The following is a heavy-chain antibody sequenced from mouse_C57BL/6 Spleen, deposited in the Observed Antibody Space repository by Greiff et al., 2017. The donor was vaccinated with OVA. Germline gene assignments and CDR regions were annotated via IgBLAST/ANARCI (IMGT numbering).Heavy chain of an antibody. J-gene: IGHJ4*01. V-gene: IGHV1-69*01. CDR1: GYTFTSYW. CDR3: ARSATVVATKAMDY. D-gene: IGHD1-1*01. CDR2: IDPSDSYP. Sequence: QVQLKQPGAELVMPGASVKLSCKASGYTFTSYWMHWVKQRPGQGLEWIGEIDPSDSYPNYNQKLKGKSTLTVDKASSTAYMQLSSLTSEDSAVYYCARSATVVATKAMDYWGQGTSVTVSS.